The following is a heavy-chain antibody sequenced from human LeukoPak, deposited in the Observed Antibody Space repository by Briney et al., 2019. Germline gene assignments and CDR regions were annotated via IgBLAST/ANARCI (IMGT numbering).Heavy chain of an antibody. Sequence: SETLSLTCTVSGGSISTSSYYWSWIRQPAGKGLELIGSIYYSGSTYYNPSLKSRVTISVDTSKNQFSLKLSSVTAADTAVYYCARFNSGSYQHYFDYWGQGTLVTVSS. V-gene: IGHV4-39*07. J-gene: IGHJ4*02. CDR2: IYYSGST. CDR3: ARFNSGSYQHYFDY. CDR1: GGSISTSSYY. D-gene: IGHD1-26*01.